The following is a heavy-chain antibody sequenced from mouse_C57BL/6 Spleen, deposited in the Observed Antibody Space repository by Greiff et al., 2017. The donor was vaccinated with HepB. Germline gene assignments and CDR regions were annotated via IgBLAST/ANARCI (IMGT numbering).Heavy chain of an antibody. CDR3: TRYDGYYIDY. D-gene: IGHD2-3*01. CDR1: GFTFSDSW. CDR2: IRNKANNHAT. J-gene: IGHJ2*01. Sequence: EVKLMESGGGLVQPGGSMKLSCAASGFTFSDSWMDWVRQSPEKGLEWVAEIRNKANNHATYYAESVKGRFTISRDDSKSSVYLQMNSLRAEDTGIYYCTRYDGYYIDYWGQGTTLTVSS. V-gene: IGHV6-6*01.